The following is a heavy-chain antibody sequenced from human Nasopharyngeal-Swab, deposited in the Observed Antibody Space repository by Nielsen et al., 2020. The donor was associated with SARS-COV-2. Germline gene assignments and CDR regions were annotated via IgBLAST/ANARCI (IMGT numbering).Heavy chain of an antibody. J-gene: IGHJ6*02. Sequence: RQAPGKGLEWVSYISSSGSTIYYADSVKGRFTIPRDNAKNSLYLQMNSLRAEDTAVYYCARAGNFWSGYYRSYYYGMDVWGQGTTVTVSS. D-gene: IGHD3-3*01. CDR3: ARAGNFWSGYYRSYYYGMDV. CDR2: ISSSGSTI. V-gene: IGHV3-11*01.